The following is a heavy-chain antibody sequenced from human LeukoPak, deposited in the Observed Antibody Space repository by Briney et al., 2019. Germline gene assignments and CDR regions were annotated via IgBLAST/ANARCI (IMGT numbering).Heavy chain of an antibody. J-gene: IGHJ6*04. Sequence: GGTLRLSCAASGFTFSSYGMSWVRQAPGKGLEWVSAISGSGGSTYYADSVKGRFTISRDNAKNSLYLQMNSLRAEDTAVYYCAELGITMTGGVWGKGTTVTISS. CDR3: AELGITMTGGV. V-gene: IGHV3-23*01. CDR2: ISGSGGST. D-gene: IGHD3-10*02. CDR1: GFTFSSYG.